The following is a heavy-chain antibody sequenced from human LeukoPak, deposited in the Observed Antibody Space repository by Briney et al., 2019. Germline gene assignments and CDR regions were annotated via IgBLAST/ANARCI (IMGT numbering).Heavy chain of an antibody. CDR3: AKDATIAPRLVDY. V-gene: IGHV3-9*01. CDR1: GFIFNNYA. CDR2: ISWNSGTI. Sequence: PGGSLRHSCAGSGFIFNNYAMHWVRQPPGKGLEWVSGISWNSGTIDYADSVRGRFTISRDNSKNTLHLQMNSLRAEDTAVYYCAKDATIAPRLVDYWGQGTLVTVSS. D-gene: IGHD6-6*01. J-gene: IGHJ4*02.